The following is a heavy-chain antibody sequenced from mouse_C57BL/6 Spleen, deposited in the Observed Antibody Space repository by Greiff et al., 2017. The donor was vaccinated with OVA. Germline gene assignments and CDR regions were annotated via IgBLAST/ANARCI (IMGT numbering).Heavy chain of an antibody. V-gene: IGHV5-17*01. CDR2: ISSGSSTI. CDR1: GFTFSDYG. CDR3: ASDYGNYEGGYYAMDY. Sequence: EVQLVESGGGLVKPGGSLKLSCAASGFTFSDYGMHWVRQAPEKGLEWVAYISSGSSTIYYADTVKGRFTISRDNAKNTLFLQMTSLMSEDTAMYYCASDYGNYEGGYYAMDYWGQGTSVTVAS. J-gene: IGHJ4*01. D-gene: IGHD2-1*01.